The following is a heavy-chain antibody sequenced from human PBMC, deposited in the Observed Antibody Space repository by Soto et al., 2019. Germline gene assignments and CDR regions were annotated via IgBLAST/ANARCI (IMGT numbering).Heavy chain of an antibody. CDR1: GGTFSSYA. V-gene: IGHV1-69*06. J-gene: IGHJ6*02. D-gene: IGHD4-4*01. CDR2: IIPIFGTA. CDR3: ARTDYSSHEGYYYYGMDV. Sequence: QVQLVQSGAEVKKPGSSVKVSCKASGGTFSSYAISWVRQAPGQGLEWMGGIIPIFGTANYAQKFQGRVTITADKSTSTAYMELSSLRSEDTAVYYCARTDYSSHEGYYYYGMDVWGQGTTVTVSS.